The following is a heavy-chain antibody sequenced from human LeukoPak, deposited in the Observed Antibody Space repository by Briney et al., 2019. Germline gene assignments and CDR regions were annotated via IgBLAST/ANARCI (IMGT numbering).Heavy chain of an antibody. J-gene: IGHJ3*01. V-gene: IGHV3-48*04. CDR1: GFTFSAYA. D-gene: IGHD7-27*01. CDR3: ARTQPGKGAFDL. CDR2: ITTGGSST. Sequence: GGSLRLSCAASGFTFSAYAMAWVRQAPGKGLECVSHITTGGSSTFHADSVKGRFSISRDNAKNSLYLQMNSLRAEDTAVYYCARTQPGKGAFDLWGQGTMVTVSS.